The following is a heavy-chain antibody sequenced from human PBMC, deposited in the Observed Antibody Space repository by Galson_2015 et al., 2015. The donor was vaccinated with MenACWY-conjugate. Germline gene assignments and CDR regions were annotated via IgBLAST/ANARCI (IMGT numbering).Heavy chain of an antibody. CDR2: ISSTGSTI. CDR1: GFTFSSYS. J-gene: IGHJ4*02. Sequence: SLRLSCAASGFTFSSYSMNWVRQAPGKGLEWVSYISSTGSTIYYADSVKGRFTISRDNAKKSLYLQMNNLRAEDTAVYYCARDASGWSRDYWGQGTLVTVSS. CDR3: ARDASGWSRDY. D-gene: IGHD6-19*01. V-gene: IGHV3-48*03.